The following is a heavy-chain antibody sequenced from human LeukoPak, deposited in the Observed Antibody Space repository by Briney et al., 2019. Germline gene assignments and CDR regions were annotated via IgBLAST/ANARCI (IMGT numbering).Heavy chain of an antibody. V-gene: IGHV4-59*01. CDR1: GGSISSYY. D-gene: IGHD4-17*01. CDR3: ARFDDFGDRFDY. CDR2: IYYSGSS. Sequence: SEILSLTCTVSGGSISSYYWSWIRQPPGKGLEWIGYIYYSGSSTYNPSLKSRVTISLDTSMSQFSLKLNSLTAADTAVYYCARFDDFGDRFDYWGQGTLVAVSS. J-gene: IGHJ4*02.